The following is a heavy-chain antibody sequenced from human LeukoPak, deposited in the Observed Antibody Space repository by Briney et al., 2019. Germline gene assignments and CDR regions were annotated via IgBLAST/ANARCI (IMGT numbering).Heavy chain of an antibody. CDR3: ARVLPFSYRMDV. CDR2: ISSNGGST. D-gene: IGHD3-16*01. J-gene: IGHJ6*02. V-gene: IGHV3-64*01. CDR1: GFTFSSYA. Sequence: GGSLRLSCAASGFTFSSYAMHWVRQAPGKGLEYVSAISSNGGSTYYANSVKGRFTISRDNSKNTLYLQMGSLRAEDMAVYYCARVLPFSYRMDVWGQGTTVTVSS.